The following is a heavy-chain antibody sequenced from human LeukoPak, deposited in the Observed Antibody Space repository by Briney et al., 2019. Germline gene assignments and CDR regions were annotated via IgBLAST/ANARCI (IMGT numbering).Heavy chain of an antibody. CDR3: ARDYLSLGYCSGGSCYKDY. V-gene: IGHV3-21*01. D-gene: IGHD2-15*01. J-gene: IGHJ4*02. Sequence: GGSLRLSCAASGFTFDDYGMSWVRHAPGKGLEWVSCISGSGSYIYYADSVKGRFTISRDNAKNSLYLQMNSLRAEDTAVYYCARDYLSLGYCSGGSCYKDYWGQGTLVTVSS. CDR1: GFTFDDYG. CDR2: ISGSGSYI.